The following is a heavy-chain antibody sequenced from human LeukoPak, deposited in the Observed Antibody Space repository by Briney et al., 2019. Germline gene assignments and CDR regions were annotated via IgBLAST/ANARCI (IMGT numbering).Heavy chain of an antibody. CDR3: ARGNYYDSSGYYFDH. J-gene: IGHJ4*02. Sequence: SETLSLTCTVSGGSISSGSYYWSWIRQPAGKGLEWIGRIYSSGSTNYNPSLKSRVTISVDTSKNQFSLKLSSVTAADTAVYYCARGNYYDSSGYYFDHWGQGTLVTVSS. D-gene: IGHD3-22*01. CDR2: IYSSGST. V-gene: IGHV4-61*02. CDR1: GGSISSGSYY.